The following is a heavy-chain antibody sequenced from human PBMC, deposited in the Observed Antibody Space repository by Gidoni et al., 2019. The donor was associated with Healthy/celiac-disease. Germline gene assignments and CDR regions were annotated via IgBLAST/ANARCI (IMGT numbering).Heavy chain of an antibody. CDR3: AKDMGLRLSTTPYFDY. V-gene: IGHV3-9*01. J-gene: IGHJ4*02. CDR1: GFTFDDYA. CDR2: MSWNSGSI. Sequence: EVQLVESGGGLVQPGRSLRLSCAASGFTFDDYAMHWIRQAPGRGLAWFSCMSWNSGSIGHADSVKGRFTISRDNAKNSLYLQTNSLRAEDTALYYCAKDMGLRLSTTPYFDYWGQGTLVTVSS. D-gene: IGHD2-2*01.